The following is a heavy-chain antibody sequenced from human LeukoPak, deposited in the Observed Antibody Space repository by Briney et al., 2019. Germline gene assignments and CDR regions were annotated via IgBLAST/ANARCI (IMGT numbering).Heavy chain of an antibody. Sequence: GGSLRLSCAASGFTFSSYSMNWVRQAPGKGLEWVSYISSSSSTIYYADSVKGRFTISRDNAKNSLYLQMNSLRAEDTAVYYCAREVWMTTVTASAPFDPWGQGTLVTVSS. CDR2: ISSSSSTI. CDR1: GFTFSSYS. D-gene: IGHD4-11*01. CDR3: AREVWMTTVTASAPFDP. J-gene: IGHJ5*02. V-gene: IGHV3-48*01.